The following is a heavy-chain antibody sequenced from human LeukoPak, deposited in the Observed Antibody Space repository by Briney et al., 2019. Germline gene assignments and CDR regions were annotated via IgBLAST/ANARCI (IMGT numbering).Heavy chain of an antibody. Sequence: PSETLSLTCTVSGGSVSSGTYYWSWIRQPPGKGLEWIGYIYYSGSTNYNPSLKSRVTISVDTSKNQFSLKLSSVTAADTAVYYCARDRVRGNSNPFFDYWGQGTLITVSS. V-gene: IGHV4-61*01. D-gene: IGHD4-11*01. CDR2: IYYSGST. CDR1: GGSVSSGTYY. CDR3: ARDRVRGNSNPFFDY. J-gene: IGHJ4*02.